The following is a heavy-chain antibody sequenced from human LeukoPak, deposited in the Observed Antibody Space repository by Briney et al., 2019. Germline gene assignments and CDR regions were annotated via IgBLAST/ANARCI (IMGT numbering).Heavy chain of an antibody. Sequence: GGSLRLFCGASGFTFINFWMSWVRQAPGKGLEWVANMNPDGTVKYYVDSVKGRFTIHRDNAKKSLFLQMDSLRAEDTAVYFCARIGHSSSSNDYWGQGTLVTISS. CDR2: MNPDGTVK. CDR1: GFTFINFW. CDR3: ARIGHSSSSNDY. V-gene: IGHV3-7*01. J-gene: IGHJ4*02. D-gene: IGHD6-6*01.